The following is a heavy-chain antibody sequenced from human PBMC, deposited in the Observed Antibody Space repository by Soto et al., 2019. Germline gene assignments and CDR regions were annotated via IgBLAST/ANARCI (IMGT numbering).Heavy chain of an antibody. D-gene: IGHD2-15*01. V-gene: IGHV4-30-2*01. CDR2: IYHSGST. Sequence: QLQLQESGSGLVKPSQTLSLTCAVSGGSISSGGYSWSWIRQPPGKGLEWIGYIYHSGSTYYNPSLTSRVTISVDRSKNQFSLKLSSVTAADTAVYYCAGTYGGKRVFDYWGQGTLVTVSS. CDR1: GGSISSGGYS. CDR3: AGTYGGKRVFDY. J-gene: IGHJ4*02.